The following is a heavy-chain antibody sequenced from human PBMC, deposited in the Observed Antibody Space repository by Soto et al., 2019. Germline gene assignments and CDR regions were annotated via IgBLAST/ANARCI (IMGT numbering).Heavy chain of an antibody. V-gene: IGHV3-21*01. J-gene: IGHJ5*01. CDR2: ISSSSSYI. Sequence: GGSLRLSCAASGFTFSSYSMNWVRQAPGKGLEWVSSISSSSSYIYYADSVKGRFTISRDNAKNSLYLQMNSLRAEDTAAYYSAARGTTGKASPGPLGQETLVAISS. CDR1: GFTFSSYS. CDR3: AARGTTGKASPGP. D-gene: IGHD1-1*01.